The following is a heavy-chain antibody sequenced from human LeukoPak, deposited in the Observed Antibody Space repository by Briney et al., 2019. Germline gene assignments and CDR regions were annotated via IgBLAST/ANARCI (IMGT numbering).Heavy chain of an antibody. J-gene: IGHJ4*02. Sequence: ASVKVSCKASGGTFSSYAISWVRQAPGQGPGWMGRIIPIFGTANYAQKFQGRVTITTDESTSTAYMELSSLRSEDTAVYYCARDLDCSSTSCIFPHYFDYWGQGTLVTVSS. D-gene: IGHD2-2*01. CDR1: GGTFSSYA. CDR2: IIPIFGTA. V-gene: IGHV1-69*05. CDR3: ARDLDCSSTSCIFPHYFDY.